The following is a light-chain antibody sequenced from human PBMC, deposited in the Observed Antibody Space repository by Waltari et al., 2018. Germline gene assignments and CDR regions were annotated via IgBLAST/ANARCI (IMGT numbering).Light chain of an antibody. V-gene: IGLV3-21*04. CDR1: HIETKR. CDR2: YDN. Sequence: YLVTPPPSVSVTPGQTATFHCGGEHIETKRVHWYQQKPGQAPFLVMFYDNDRPAGIPERFSGSNSGNTATLTINWVEAGDEADYHCQVWDDFIDSGVFGGGTRLSVL. CDR3: QVWDDFIDSGV. J-gene: IGLJ3*02.